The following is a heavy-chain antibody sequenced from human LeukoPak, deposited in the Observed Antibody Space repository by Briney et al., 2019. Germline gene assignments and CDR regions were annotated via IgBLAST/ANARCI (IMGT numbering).Heavy chain of an antibody. Sequence: SETLSLTCTVSGYSITRGSYWGWIRQPPGKGLEWIANIYHSGSTYYNPSLKSRVTISVDTSKNQFSLKLSSVTAADTAIYYCARAGLNLGHVDWGQGTLVTVSS. CDR1: GYSITRGSY. V-gene: IGHV4-38-2*02. D-gene: IGHD1-14*01. J-gene: IGHJ4*02. CDR3: ARAGLNLGHVD. CDR2: IYHSGST.